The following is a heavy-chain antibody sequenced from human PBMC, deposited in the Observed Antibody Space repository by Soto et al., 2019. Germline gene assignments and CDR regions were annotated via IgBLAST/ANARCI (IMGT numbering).Heavy chain of an antibody. CDR3: ARDLGYSSGWYHSWYYYGMDV. J-gene: IGHJ6*02. CDR1: GYTFTSYY. CDR2: INPSGGST. D-gene: IGHD6-19*01. Sequence: ASVKVSCKASGYTFTSYYMHWVRQAPGQGLEWMGIINPSGGSTSYAQKFQGRVTMTRDTSTSTVYMELSSLRSEDTAVYYCARDLGYSSGWYHSWYYYGMDVWGQGTTVTVSS. V-gene: IGHV1-46*01.